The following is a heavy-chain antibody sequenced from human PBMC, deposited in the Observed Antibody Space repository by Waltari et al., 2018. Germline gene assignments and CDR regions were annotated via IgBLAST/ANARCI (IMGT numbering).Heavy chain of an antibody. J-gene: IGHJ5*02. CDR2: IYYSGST. CDR1: GGPITSSIYY. Sequence: QLQLQESGPGLVKPSEPLSLPCPVPGGPITSSIYYCAWFRPPPGKGLEWIGSIYYSGSTYYNPSLKSRVTISVDTSKNQFSLKLSSVTAADTAVYYCAGGAEAAAGSSNWFDPWGQGTLVTVSS. CDR3: AGGAEAAAGSSNWFDP. D-gene: IGHD6-13*01. V-gene: IGHV4-39*01.